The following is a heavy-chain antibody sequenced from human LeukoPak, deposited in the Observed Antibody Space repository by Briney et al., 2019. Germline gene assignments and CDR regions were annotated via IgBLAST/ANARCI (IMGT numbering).Heavy chain of an antibody. CDR1: GFTFDDYA. J-gene: IGHJ4*02. D-gene: IGHD3-9*01. CDR3: AKDYDILTGSGLLDR. Sequence: GGSLRLSCAASGFTFDDYAMHWVRQAPGKGLEWVTFIRYDGSKKYYVDSVKGRFTISRDNFKNTLYLQMNSLRAEDTAMYYCAKDYDILTGSGLLDRWGQGTQVTVSS. CDR2: IRYDGSKK. V-gene: IGHV3-30*02.